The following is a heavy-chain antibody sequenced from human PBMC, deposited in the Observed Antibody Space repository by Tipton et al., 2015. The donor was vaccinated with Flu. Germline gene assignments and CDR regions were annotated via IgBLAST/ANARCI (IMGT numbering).Heavy chain of an antibody. Sequence: SLRLSCAASGFTFSSYSMNWVRQAPGKGLEWVANIKQDGSEKYYVDSVKGRFTISRDNAKNSLYLQMNSLRAEDTAVYYCATDTMVQFDYWGQGTLVTVSS. CDR3: ATDTMVQFDY. V-gene: IGHV3-7*01. J-gene: IGHJ4*02. CDR1: GFTFSSYS. D-gene: IGHD4/OR15-4a*01. CDR2: IKQDGSEK.